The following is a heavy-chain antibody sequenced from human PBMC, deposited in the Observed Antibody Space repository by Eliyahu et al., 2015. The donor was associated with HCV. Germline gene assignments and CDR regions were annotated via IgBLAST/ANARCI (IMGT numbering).Heavy chain of an antibody. V-gene: IGHV1-69*01. CDR2: ITPSFGPP. CDR1: GGTFNRDT. CDR3: ARDVGGGNPFDY. D-gene: IGHD4-23*01. Sequence: QVQLVQSGAEVKKPGSSVRVSCQASGGTFNRDTINWVRQAPGQGLQWMGGITPSFGPPNYAQKFQGRVRITAEESTRIVYMELSGLTSDDTAVYYCARDVGGGNPFDYWGQGTLVTVSS. J-gene: IGHJ4*02.